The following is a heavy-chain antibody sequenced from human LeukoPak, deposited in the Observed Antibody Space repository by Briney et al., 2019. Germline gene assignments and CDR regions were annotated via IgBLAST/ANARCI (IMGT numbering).Heavy chain of an antibody. CDR3: AREMFQYYDSSGTLRD. D-gene: IGHD3-22*01. V-gene: IGHV4-4*07. CDR1: GGSISSYY. CDR2: IYTSGST. Sequence: SETLSLTCTVSGGSISSYYWSWIRQPAGKGLEWIGRIYTSGSTNYNPSLKSRVTMSVDTFKNQFSLKLSSVTAADTAVYYCAREMFQYYDSSGTLRDWGQGTLVTVSS. J-gene: IGHJ4*02.